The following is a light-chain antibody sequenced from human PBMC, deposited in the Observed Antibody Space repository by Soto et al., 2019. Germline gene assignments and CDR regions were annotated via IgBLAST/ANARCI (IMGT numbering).Light chain of an antibody. CDR3: YSYAGTYTFV. Sequence: QSALAQPRSVSGSPGQSATISCTGTANDVGGHNYVSWYQQHPGEAPKLLIYDVTERPSGVPDRFSGSKSGNTASLTISGLQPEDEADYYCYSYAGTYTFVFGNGTKVTVL. V-gene: IGLV2-11*01. J-gene: IGLJ1*01. CDR1: ANDVGGHNY. CDR2: DVT.